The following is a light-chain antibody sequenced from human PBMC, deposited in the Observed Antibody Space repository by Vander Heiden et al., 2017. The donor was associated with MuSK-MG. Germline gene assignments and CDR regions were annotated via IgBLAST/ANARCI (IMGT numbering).Light chain of an antibody. Sequence: DIQMTQSPSSLSASVGDRVTITCQASQDISNHLNWYQQKVGKAPKLLIYDASNLGTGVPSTFSGSGSGTHFTFTISSLQPEDIATYFCQQDDDLPRTFGGGTKVEIK. CDR2: DAS. V-gene: IGKV1-33*01. CDR3: QQDDDLPRT. J-gene: IGKJ4*01. CDR1: QDISNH.